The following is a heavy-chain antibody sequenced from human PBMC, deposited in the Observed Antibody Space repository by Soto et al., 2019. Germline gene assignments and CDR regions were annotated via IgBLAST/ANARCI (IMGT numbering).Heavy chain of an antibody. D-gene: IGHD3-22*01. V-gene: IGHV3-48*02. J-gene: IGHJ6*02. CDR2: ISSSSSTI. CDR3: ARDSRNYYDSSGLSYGMDV. Sequence: GGSLRLSCAASGFTFSSYSMNWVRQAPGKGLEWVSYISSSSSTIYYADSVKGRFTISRDNAKNSLYLQMNSLRDEDTAVYYWARDSRNYYDSSGLSYGMDVWGQGTTVTVSS. CDR1: GFTFSSYS.